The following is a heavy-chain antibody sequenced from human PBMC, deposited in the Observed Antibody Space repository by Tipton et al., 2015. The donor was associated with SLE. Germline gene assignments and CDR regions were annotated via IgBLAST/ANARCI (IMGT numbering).Heavy chain of an antibody. CDR3: AAIARYCSTSRCPEY. D-gene: IGHD2-8*01. J-gene: IGHJ4*02. CDR1: GGSIGNNY. CDR2: FYTDGST. V-gene: IGHV4-4*07. Sequence: TLSLTCTVSGGSIGNNYWNWIRQSTGKGLEWIGRFYTDGSTRHKPSLESRLSPSFESRVTMSVDPSKHQFSLKLSSVTAADTAVYYCAAIARYCSTSRCPEYWGQGTLVTVSS.